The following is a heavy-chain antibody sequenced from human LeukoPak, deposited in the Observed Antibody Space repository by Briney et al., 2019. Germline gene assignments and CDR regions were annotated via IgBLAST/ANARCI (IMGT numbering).Heavy chain of an antibody. J-gene: IGHJ4*02. D-gene: IGHD1-26*01. V-gene: IGHV4-39*01. CDR2: IYYSGIT. Sequence: SETLSLTCTVSGGSISSSSYYWGWLRQPPGKGLEWIGSIYYSGITYYNPSLKSRVTISVDTSKNQFSLKLTSVTAADTAVYYCARIGRASGSYYTLLDYWGQGTLVTVSP. CDR3: ARIGRASGSYYTLLDY. CDR1: GGSISSSSYY.